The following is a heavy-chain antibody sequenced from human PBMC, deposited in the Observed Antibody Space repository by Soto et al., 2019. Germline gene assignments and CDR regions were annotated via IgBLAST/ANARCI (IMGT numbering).Heavy chain of an antibody. CDR2: ISHDGSNK. Sequence: GRSLRLSCAASGFTFSSYAMHWLRQAPGKGLEWVAVISHDGSNKYYADSVKGRFTISRDNSKNTLYLQMNSLRAEDTAVYYCARDRSSGYYYVTLPADYWGQGTLVTVSS. CDR3: ARDRSSGYYYVTLPADY. D-gene: IGHD3-22*01. V-gene: IGHV3-30-3*01. J-gene: IGHJ4*02. CDR1: GFTFSSYA.